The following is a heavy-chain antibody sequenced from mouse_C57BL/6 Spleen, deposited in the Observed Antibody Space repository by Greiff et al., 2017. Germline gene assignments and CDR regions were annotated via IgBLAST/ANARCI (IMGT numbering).Heavy chain of an antibody. J-gene: IGHJ4*01. V-gene: IGHV1-74*01. D-gene: IGHD1-1*01. CDR2: IHPSDSDT. CDR3: AIYYGSREYAMDY. CDR1: GYTFTSYW. Sequence: VQLQQPGAELVKPGASVKVSCKASGYTFTSYWMHWVKQRPGQGLEWIGRIHPSDSDTNYNQKFKGKATLTVDKSSRAAYMQLISLTSEDSAVYYCAIYYGSREYAMDYWGQGTSVTVSS.